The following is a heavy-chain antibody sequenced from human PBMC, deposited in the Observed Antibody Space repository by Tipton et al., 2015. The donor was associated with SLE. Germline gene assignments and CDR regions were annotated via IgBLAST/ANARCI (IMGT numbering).Heavy chain of an antibody. D-gene: IGHD5-12*01. J-gene: IGHJ3*02. V-gene: IGHV4-61*02. CDR3: AVGVATMGDAFDI. CDR1: GYSISSGYY. CDR2: IYTSGST. Sequence: TLSLTCAVSGYSISSGYYWSWIRQPAGKGLEGIGRIYTSGSTHYNHPLKRRVTISVDTSKNQFSLELSAWTAADTAVYYCAVGVATMGDAFDIWGQGTMVTVSS.